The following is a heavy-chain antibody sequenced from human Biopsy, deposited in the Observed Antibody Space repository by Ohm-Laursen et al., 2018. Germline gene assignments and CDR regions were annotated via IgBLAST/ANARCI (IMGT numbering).Heavy chain of an antibody. CDR3: ARESDSSGYYYRDY. J-gene: IGHJ4*02. CDR2: INHSGST. D-gene: IGHD3-22*01. Sequence: SETLSPTCAVYGGSFTGYYWSWIRQPPGKGLEWIGEINHSGSTNYNPSLKSRVTISLDTSKNQLSLKLSSVTAADTAVYYCARESDSSGYYYRDYWGQGTLVTVSS. V-gene: IGHV4-34*01. CDR1: GGSFTGYY.